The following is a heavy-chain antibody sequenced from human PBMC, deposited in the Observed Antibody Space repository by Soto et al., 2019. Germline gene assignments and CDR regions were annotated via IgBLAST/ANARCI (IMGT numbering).Heavy chain of an antibody. Sequence: QVQLVESGGGVVQPGGSLRLSCAASGFIFSGYAMHWVRQAPGKGLEWVAVISYDGNTQYYADSVKGRFTVSRDNSNNILYVEMNNLRDEDTDMYYCAKETNAYEINLWGQLTLVTVSP. CDR3: AKETNAYEINL. V-gene: IGHV3-30-3*01. J-gene: IGHJ4*02. CDR2: ISYDGNTQ. CDR1: GFIFSGYA. D-gene: IGHD3-9*01.